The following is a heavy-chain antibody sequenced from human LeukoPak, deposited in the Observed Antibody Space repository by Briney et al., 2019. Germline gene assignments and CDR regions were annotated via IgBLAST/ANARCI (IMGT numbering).Heavy chain of an antibody. Sequence: GGSLRLSCAASGFTVSSNYMSWVRQAPGKGLEWVSVIYSGGSTYYADSVKGTFTISRDNSKNTLYLQMNSLRAEDTAVYYCARVARVSGPFDYWGQGTLVTVSS. CDR3: ARVARVSGPFDY. CDR2: IYSGGST. D-gene: IGHD2-15*01. V-gene: IGHV3-66*01. J-gene: IGHJ4*02. CDR1: GFTVSSNY.